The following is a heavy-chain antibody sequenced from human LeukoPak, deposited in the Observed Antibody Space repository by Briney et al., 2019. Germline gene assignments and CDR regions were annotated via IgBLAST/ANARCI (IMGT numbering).Heavy chain of an antibody. V-gene: IGHV4-59*01. J-gene: IGHJ4*02. CDR1: GGSISSYY. CDR2: IYYSGST. CDR3: ARGTPADFDY. Sequence: SETLSLTCTVSGGSISSYYWSWVRQPPGKGLEWIGYIYYSGSTNYNPSLKSRVTISVDTSKNQFSLKLSSVTAADTAVYYCARGTPADFDYWGQGTLVTVSS.